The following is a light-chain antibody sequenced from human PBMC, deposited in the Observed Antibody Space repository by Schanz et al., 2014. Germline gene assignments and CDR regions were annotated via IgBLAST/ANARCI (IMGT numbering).Light chain of an antibody. CDR3: SSYAGSNSVV. V-gene: IGLV2-14*02. CDR1: SSNVGSYNL. Sequence: QSALSQPASVSGSPGQSITISCTGTSSNVGSYNLVSWYQQHPGKAPKLIIYEVTKRPSGVPDRFSGSKSGNTASLTISGLQAEDEADYYCSSYAGSNSVVFGGGTKLTVL. CDR2: EVT. J-gene: IGLJ2*01.